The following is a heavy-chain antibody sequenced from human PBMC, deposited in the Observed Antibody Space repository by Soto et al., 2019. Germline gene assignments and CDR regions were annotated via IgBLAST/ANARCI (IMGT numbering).Heavy chain of an antibody. D-gene: IGHD2-2*01. CDR1: GGTFSSYA. Sequence: QVQLVQSGAEVKKPGSSVKVSCKASGGTFSSYAISWVRQAPGQGLEWMGGIIPISGTANYAQKFQGRVTITADESTNTAYMELSSRRSEDTAVYYCATSQGSSTSLEIYYYYYYGMDVWGQGTTVTVSS. J-gene: IGHJ6*02. V-gene: IGHV1-69*01. CDR2: IIPISGTA. CDR3: ATSQGSSTSLEIYYYYYYGMDV.